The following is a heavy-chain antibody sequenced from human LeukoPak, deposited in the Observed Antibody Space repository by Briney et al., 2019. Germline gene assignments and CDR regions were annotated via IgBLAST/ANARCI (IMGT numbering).Heavy chain of an antibody. CDR3: ARATFVDTAMPNHNYYYMDV. CDR2: ISYDGSNK. Sequence: GGSLRLSCAASGFTFSSYAMHWVRQAPGKGLEWVAVISYDGSNKYYADSVKGRFTISRDNSKNTLYLQMNSLRAEDTAVYYCARATFVDTAMPNHNYYYMDVWGKGTTVTVSS. V-gene: IGHV3-30*04. D-gene: IGHD5-18*01. CDR1: GFTFSSYA. J-gene: IGHJ6*03.